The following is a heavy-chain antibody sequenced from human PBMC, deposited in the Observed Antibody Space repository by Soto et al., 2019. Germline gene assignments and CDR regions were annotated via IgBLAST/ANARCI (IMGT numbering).Heavy chain of an antibody. CDR3: ARTPEGSWPTWFDP. Sequence: SETLSLTCTVAGVSISSSSYYWGWIRQPPGQGLEWIGRNYYSGSTYYNPSLKSRVTISVDTSKNQFALHLTSVTAADTAVYYCARTPEGSWPTWFDPWGRGALVTVPS. CDR1: GVSISSSSYY. V-gene: IGHV4-39*06. J-gene: IGHJ5*02. CDR2: NYYSGST. D-gene: IGHD6-13*01.